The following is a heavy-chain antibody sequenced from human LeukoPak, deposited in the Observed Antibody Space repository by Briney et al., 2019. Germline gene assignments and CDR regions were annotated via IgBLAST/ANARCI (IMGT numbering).Heavy chain of an antibody. J-gene: IGHJ6*02. CDR1: GFTFSSYS. D-gene: IGHD3-10*01. CDR2: ISSSSSYI. Sequence: PGGSLRLSCAASGFTFSSYSMNWVRQAPGKGLEWVSSISSSSSYIYYADSVKGRFTISRDNAKNSLYLQMNSLRAEDTAVYYCARDTMVRGVIIKDDPYYYYYGMDVWGQGTTVTVSS. V-gene: IGHV3-21*01. CDR3: ARDTMVRGVIIKDDPYYYYYGMDV.